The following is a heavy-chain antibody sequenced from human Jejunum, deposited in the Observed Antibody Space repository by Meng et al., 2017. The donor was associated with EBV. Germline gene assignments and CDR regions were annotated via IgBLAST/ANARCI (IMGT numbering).Heavy chain of an antibody. CDR1: GYIFTNYG. D-gene: IGHD3-3*01. J-gene: IGHJ4*02. CDR2: ISPYNGNT. CDR3: ARDVLHYDFWSGYFDH. V-gene: IGHV1-18*01. Sequence: QDQLVQSGAEVKKHGASVKVSCKASGYIFTNYGISWVRQAPGQGLEWMGWISPYNGNTDSAQKFQGRVTMTTDTSTNTAYMELRSLSSDDTAVYFCARDVLHYDFWSGYFDHWGQVTLGNVSS.